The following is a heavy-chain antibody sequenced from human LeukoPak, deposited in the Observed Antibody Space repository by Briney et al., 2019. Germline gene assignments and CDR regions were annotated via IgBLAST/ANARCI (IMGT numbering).Heavy chain of an antibody. J-gene: IGHJ4*02. CDR3: AGHLKYCSSTSCYFDY. CDR2: IYYSGST. CDR1: GGSISSYY. D-gene: IGHD2-2*01. V-gene: IGHV4-59*01. Sequence: SETLSLTCTVSGGSISSYYWSWIRQPPGKGLEWIGYIYYSGSTNYNPSLKSRVTISVDTSKNQFSLKLSSVTAADTAVYYSAGHLKYCSSTSCYFDYWGQGTLVTVSS.